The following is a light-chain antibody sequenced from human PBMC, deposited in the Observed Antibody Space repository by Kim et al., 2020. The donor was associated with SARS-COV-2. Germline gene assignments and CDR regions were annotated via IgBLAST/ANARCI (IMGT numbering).Light chain of an antibody. CDR2: STN. Sequence: GGTVTLTGGLSSGSVSTSYYPSWYQQTPGQAPRTLIYSTNTRSSGVPDRFSGSILGNKAALTITGAQADDESDYYCVLYMGSGLWVFGGGTKLTVL. CDR3: VLYMGSGLWV. CDR1: SGSVSTSYY. V-gene: IGLV8-61*01. J-gene: IGLJ3*02.